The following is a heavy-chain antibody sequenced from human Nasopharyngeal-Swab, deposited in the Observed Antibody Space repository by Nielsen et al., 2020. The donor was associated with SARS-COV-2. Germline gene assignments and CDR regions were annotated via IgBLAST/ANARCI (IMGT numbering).Heavy chain of an antibody. CDR3: ARTGSDCSSTSCYFDF. CDR2: INHSGST. V-gene: IGHV4-34*01. J-gene: IGHJ4*02. D-gene: IGHD2-2*01. CDR1: GGSFSCYY. Sequence: SHTPSLTCSVHGGSFSCYYWNWIRQPPGRGLVWIGEINHSGSTNYNPSLKSRVTISIDTSKNQFSLKLSSVTAADTAVYYCARTGSDCSSTSCYFDFWGQGTLVTVSS.